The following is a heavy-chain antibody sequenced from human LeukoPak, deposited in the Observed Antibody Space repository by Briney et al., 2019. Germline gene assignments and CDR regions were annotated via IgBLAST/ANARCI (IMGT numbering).Heavy chain of an antibody. V-gene: IGHV3-7*01. J-gene: IGHJ3*02. CDR1: GFTFSDAW. D-gene: IGHD3-10*01. Sequence: GGSLRLSCAASGFTFSDAWMTWVRQTPGKGLEWVANIKQDGSEKYYVDSVKGRFTISRDNAKNSLYLQMNSLRAEDTAVYYCARLSRLLWFGETHAFDIWGQGTMVTVSS. CDR2: IKQDGSEK. CDR3: ARLSRLLWFGETHAFDI.